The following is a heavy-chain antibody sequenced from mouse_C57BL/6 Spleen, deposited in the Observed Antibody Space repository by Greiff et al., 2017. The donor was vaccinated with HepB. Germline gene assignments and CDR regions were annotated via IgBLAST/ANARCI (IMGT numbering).Heavy chain of an antibody. J-gene: IGHJ4*01. V-gene: IGHV1-59*01. CDR2: IDPSDSYT. CDR1: GYTFTSYW. Sequence: VQLQQPGAELVRPGTSVKLSCKASGYTFTSYWMHWVKQRPGQGLEWIGVIDPSDSYTNYNQKFKGKATLTVDTSSSTAYMQLSSLTSEDSAVYYCARRGGYDYDGDYYAMDYWGQGTSVTVSS. D-gene: IGHD2-4*01. CDR3: ARRGGYDYDGDYYAMDY.